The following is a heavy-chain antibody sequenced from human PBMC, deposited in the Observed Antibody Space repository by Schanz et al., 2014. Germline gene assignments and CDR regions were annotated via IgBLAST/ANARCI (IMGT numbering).Heavy chain of an antibody. D-gene: IGHD3-10*01. CDR3: ARIGGSVFDY. Sequence: EVQLLESGGGLVEPGGSLRLSCAASGFSFSSYAMGWVRQARGKGLEWVSAISGGGGTTYYADSVKGRFTISRDNSKNTLYLQMNSLRAEDTAVYYCARIGGSVFDYWAQGTLVTVSS. J-gene: IGHJ4*02. CDR2: ISGGGGTT. V-gene: IGHV3-23*01. CDR1: GFSFSSYA.